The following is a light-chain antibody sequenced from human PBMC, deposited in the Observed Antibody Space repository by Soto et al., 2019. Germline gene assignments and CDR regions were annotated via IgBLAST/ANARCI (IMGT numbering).Light chain of an antibody. CDR3: QQYGSSSWT. CDR1: QSVSSSY. Sequence: EIVLTQSPGTLSLSPGERATLSCRASQSVSSSYLAWYQQKPGQAPRLLIYGASSRATGIPDRFGGSGSGTDFTLTISRLEPEDFAVYYCQQYGSSSWTFSHWTKVEVK. V-gene: IGKV3-20*01. CDR2: GAS. J-gene: IGKJ1*01.